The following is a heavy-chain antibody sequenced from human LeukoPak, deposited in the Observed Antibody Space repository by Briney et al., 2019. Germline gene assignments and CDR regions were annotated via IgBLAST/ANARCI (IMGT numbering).Heavy chain of an antibody. CDR1: GGTFSSYA. CDR3: ARVGERGYSYGLNWFDP. Sequence: SVRVSCKASGGTFSSYAISWVRQAPGQGLEWMGGIIPIFGTANYAQKFQGRVTITADESTSTAYMELSSLRSEDTAVYYCARVGERGYSYGLNWFDPWGQGTLVTVSS. V-gene: IGHV1-69*13. CDR2: IIPIFGTA. D-gene: IGHD5-18*01. J-gene: IGHJ5*02.